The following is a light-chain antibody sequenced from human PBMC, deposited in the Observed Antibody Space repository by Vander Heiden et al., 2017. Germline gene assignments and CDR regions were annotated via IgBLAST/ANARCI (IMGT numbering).Light chain of an antibody. V-gene: IGKV3-20*01. CDR3: QQDGSTAYT. CDR1: HSISGTY. CDR2: DSS. Sequence: VLTQSPGTLSLAPAETAALSCRPSHSISGTYLAWYQQKPGQAPRLLIYDSSSRATGIPDRFSGSVSGTDFTLTISRLEPEDVAVYYCQQDGSTAYTFGQGTKLEIK. J-gene: IGKJ2*01.